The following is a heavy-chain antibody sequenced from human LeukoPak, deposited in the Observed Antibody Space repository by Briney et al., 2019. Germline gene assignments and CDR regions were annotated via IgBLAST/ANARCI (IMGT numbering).Heavy chain of an antibody. D-gene: IGHD6-6*01. J-gene: IGHJ4*02. V-gene: IGHV3-30*01. CDR3: ARDALGSVGPPYSSSSWLDY. CDR1: GFTFSSYA. Sequence: PGGSLRLSCAASGFTFSSYAMHWVRQAPGKGLEWVAVISYDGSNKYYADSVKGRFTISRDNSKNTLYLQMNSLRAEDTAVYYCARDALGSVGPPYSSSSWLDYWGQGTLVTVSS. CDR2: ISYDGSNK.